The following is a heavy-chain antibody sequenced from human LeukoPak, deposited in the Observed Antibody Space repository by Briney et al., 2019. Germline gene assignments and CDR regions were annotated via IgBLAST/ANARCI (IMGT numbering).Heavy chain of an antibody. CDR1: GYTLTELS. Sequence: ASVKVSCKVSGYTLTELSMHWVRQAPGKGLEWMGGFDPEDGETIYAQKFQGRVTMTEDTSTDTGYMELSSLRSEDAAVYYCATDQRGAGLGFVYGSGSFNGLDVWGQGTTVTVSS. V-gene: IGHV1-24*01. J-gene: IGHJ6*02. CDR3: ATDQRGAGLGFVYGSGSFNGLDV. CDR2: FDPEDGET. D-gene: IGHD3-10*01.